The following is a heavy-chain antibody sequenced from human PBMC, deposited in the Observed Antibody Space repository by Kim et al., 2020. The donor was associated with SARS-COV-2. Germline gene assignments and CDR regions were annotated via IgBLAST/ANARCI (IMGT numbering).Heavy chain of an antibody. Sequence: SVKGRFTISRDNAKNSLYLQMNSLRAEDTAVYYCARSTTRGYYYYGMDVWGQGTTVTVSS. D-gene: IGHD2-2*01. CDR3: ARSTTRGYYYYGMDV. J-gene: IGHJ6*02. V-gene: IGHV3-11*03.